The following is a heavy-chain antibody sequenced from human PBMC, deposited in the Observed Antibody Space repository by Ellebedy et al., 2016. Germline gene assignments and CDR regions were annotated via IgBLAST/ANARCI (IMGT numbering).Heavy chain of an antibody. CDR3: ARVPYGSGSHQLVAVDY. Sequence: ASVKVSCKASGGTFSSYAISWVRQAPGQGLEWMGRIIPILGIANYAQKFQGRVTITADKSTSTAYMELSSLRSEDTAVYYCARVPYGSGSHQLVAVDYWGQGTLVTVSS. D-gene: IGHD3-10*01. CDR2: IIPILGIA. CDR1: GGTFSSYA. V-gene: IGHV1-69*04. J-gene: IGHJ4*02.